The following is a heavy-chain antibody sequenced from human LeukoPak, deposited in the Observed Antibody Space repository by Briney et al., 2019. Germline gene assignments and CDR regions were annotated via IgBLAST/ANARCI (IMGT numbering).Heavy chain of an antibody. J-gene: IGHJ4*02. D-gene: IGHD1-26*01. CDR1: GFTFSSYS. CDR2: ISSSSSTI. Sequence: GGSLRLSCAASGFTFSSYSMNWVRQAPGKGLEWVSYISSSSSTIYYADSVKGRFTISRDNAKNSLYLQMNSLRGDDTAVYYCAKDVGKWESLHFFDYWGQGTLVTVSS. CDR3: AKDVGKWESLHFFDY. V-gene: IGHV3-48*01.